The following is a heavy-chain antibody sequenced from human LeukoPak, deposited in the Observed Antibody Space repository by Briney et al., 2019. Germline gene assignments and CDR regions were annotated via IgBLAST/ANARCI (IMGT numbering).Heavy chain of an antibody. J-gene: IGHJ4*02. Sequence: GASVKVSCKASGYTFTSYAMHWVRQAPGQRLEWMGWINAGNGNTKYSQKFQGRVTITRDTSASTAYMELSSLRSEDTAVYYCARAATYYYDSSGYPPPDYWGQGTLVTVSS. D-gene: IGHD3-22*01. V-gene: IGHV1-3*01. CDR2: INAGNGNT. CDR1: GYTFTSYA. CDR3: ARAATYYYDSSGYPPPDY.